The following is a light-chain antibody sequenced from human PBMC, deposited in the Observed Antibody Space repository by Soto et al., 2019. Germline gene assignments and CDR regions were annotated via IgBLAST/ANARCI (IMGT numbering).Light chain of an antibody. J-gene: IGKJ3*01. Sequence: DIQMTQSPSSLSASVGDRVTITCRASETISSYLNWYQQKPGKAPKVLIYAASSLQSGVPLRFSGSGSGTDFTLTISSLQPEDFVTYYCQQNYSPPFTFGPGTLLDIK. V-gene: IGKV1-39*01. CDR1: ETISSY. CDR3: QQNYSPPFT. CDR2: AAS.